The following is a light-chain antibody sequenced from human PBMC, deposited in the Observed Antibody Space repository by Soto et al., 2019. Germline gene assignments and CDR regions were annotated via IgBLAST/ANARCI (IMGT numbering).Light chain of an antibody. CDR2: GAS. Sequence: EIVLTQSPGTLSLSPGERATLSCRASQSVSSSYLAWYQQKPGQAPRLLIYGASSRATGTPARFSGGGSGTDFTLTISSLEPEDFAVYYCQQRGNSITFGQGTRLEIK. CDR1: QSVSSSY. CDR3: QQRGNSIT. J-gene: IGKJ5*01. V-gene: IGKV3D-20*02.